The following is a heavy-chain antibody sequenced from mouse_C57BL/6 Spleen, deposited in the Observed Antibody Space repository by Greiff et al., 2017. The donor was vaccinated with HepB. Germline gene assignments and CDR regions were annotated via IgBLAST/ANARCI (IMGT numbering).Heavy chain of an antibody. CDR1: GFTFSDYG. CDR2: ISNLAYSI. CDR3: ARYYGSSYVGYFDY. D-gene: IGHD1-1*01. V-gene: IGHV5-15*01. Sequence: EVKLMESGGGLVQPGGSLKLSCAASGFTFSDYGMAWVRQAPRKGPEWVAFISNLAYSIYYADTVTGRFTISRENANNTLYLEMSSMRSEDTAMYYCARYYGSSYVGYFDYWGQGTTLTVSS. J-gene: IGHJ2*01.